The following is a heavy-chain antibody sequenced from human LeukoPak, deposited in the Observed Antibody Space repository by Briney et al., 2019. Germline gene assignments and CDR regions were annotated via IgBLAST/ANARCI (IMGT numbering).Heavy chain of an antibody. CDR3: AMSVEMPPIPSFDY. Sequence: ASVKVSCKTSGYIFTPHHIHWMRQAPGQGLELLGWVSAANNPEYSQKFQGRVVVTRDASATTSYLELNSLRSEDTAVYYCAMSVEMPPIPSFDYWGQRTLVTVSS. CDR1: GYIFTPHH. D-gene: IGHD5-24*01. V-gene: IGHV1-3*01. CDR2: VSAANNP. J-gene: IGHJ4*02.